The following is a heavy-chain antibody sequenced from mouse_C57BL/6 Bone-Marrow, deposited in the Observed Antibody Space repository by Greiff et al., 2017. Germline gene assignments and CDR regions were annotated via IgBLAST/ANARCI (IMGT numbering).Heavy chain of an antibody. CDR2: FYPGSGSI. Sequence: QVQLQQSGAELVKPGASVKLSCKASGYTFTEYTIHWVKQRSGQGLEWIGWFYPGSGSIKYNEKFKDKATVTADKSSSTVYMDLSRLTSEDSAVYFCARHGENCFYAMDYWGQGTSVTVSS. CDR3: ARHGENCFYAMDY. D-gene: IGHD4-1*01. V-gene: IGHV1-62-2*01. CDR1: GYTFTEYT. J-gene: IGHJ4*01.